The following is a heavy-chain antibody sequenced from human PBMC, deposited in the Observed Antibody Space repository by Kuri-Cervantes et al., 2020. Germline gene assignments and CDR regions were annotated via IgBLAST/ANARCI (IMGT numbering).Heavy chain of an antibody. V-gene: IGHV3-73*01. CDR2: IRSKANSYAT. D-gene: IGHD6-13*01. CDR3: TRPHSSSWYTDAFDI. Sequence: GGSLRLSCAASGFTFSGSAMHWVRQASGKGLEWVGRIRSKANSYATAYAASVKGRFTISRDDSKNTAYLQMNSLKTEDTAVYYCTRPHSSSWYTDAFDIWGLGTLVTVSS. CDR1: GFTFSGSA. J-gene: IGHJ3*02.